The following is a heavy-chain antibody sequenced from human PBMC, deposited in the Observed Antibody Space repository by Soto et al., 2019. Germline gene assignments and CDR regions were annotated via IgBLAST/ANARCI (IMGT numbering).Heavy chain of an antibody. D-gene: IGHD2-15*01. CDR2: ISWNSGSI. V-gene: IGHV3-9*01. CDR1: GFTFDDYA. CDR3: AKDIGRGSYYYYCMDV. Sequence: PGGSLRLSCAASGFTFDDYAMHWVRQAPGKGLEWVSGISWNSGSIGYADSVKGRFTISRDNAKNSLYLQMNSLRAEDTALYYCAKDIGRGSYYYYCMDVWGQGTTFTVS. J-gene: IGHJ6*02.